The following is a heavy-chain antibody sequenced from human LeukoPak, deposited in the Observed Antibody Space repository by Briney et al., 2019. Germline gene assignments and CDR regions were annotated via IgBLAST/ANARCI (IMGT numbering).Heavy chain of an antibody. CDR1: GGTFSSYT. J-gene: IGHJ4*02. CDR2: IIPILGIA. V-gene: IGHV1-69*02. D-gene: IGHD6-19*01. Sequence: SVKVSCKASGGTFSSYTISWVRQAPGQGLEWMGRIIPILGIAIYAQKFQGRVTMTEDTSTDTAYMELSSLRSEDTAVYYCATTSYSSGWYSYFDYWGQGTLVTVSS. CDR3: ATTSYSSGWYSYFDY.